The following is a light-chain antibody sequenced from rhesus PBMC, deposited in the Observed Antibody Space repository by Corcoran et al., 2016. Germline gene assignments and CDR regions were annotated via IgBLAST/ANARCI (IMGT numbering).Light chain of an antibody. CDR3: QQESNWPLT. Sequence: EIVMTQSPATLSLSPGERATLSCRASHSVSSNLAWFQQKPGPAPRLLIYDASNRATGIPDRFSGSGPGTDFTLTISSLEPEDVGIYYCQQESNWPLTFGGGTKVEIK. CDR2: DAS. CDR1: HSVSSN. V-gene: IGKV3-35*01. J-gene: IGKJ4*01.